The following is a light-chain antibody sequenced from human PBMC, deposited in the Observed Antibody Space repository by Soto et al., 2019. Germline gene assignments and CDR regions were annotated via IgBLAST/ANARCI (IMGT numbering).Light chain of an antibody. CDR2: VAS. Sequence: DLQMTQSPSSLSASVGDRVTITCRASQGIRNDLAWYQEKPGKAPKRLIYVASRLQSGVPSRFSGSGSGTEFTLTISSLQPEDSATYYCLQQNSYPLTFGGRTKVEIK. V-gene: IGKV1-17*01. CDR1: QGIRND. J-gene: IGKJ4*01. CDR3: LQQNSYPLT.